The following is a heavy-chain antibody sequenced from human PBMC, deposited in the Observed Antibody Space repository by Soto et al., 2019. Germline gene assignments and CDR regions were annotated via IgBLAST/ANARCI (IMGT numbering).Heavy chain of an antibody. CDR2: IYYSGST. D-gene: IGHD6-6*01. CDR3: ARQGGYSSSYYFDY. J-gene: IGHJ4*02. CDR1: GGSISSSSYY. V-gene: IGHV4-39*01. Sequence: PSETLSLTCTVSGGSISSSSYYWGWIRQPPGKGLEWIGSIYYSGSTYYNTSLKSRVTISVDTSKNQFSLKLSSVTAADTAVYYCARQGGYSSSYYFDYWGQGALVTVSS.